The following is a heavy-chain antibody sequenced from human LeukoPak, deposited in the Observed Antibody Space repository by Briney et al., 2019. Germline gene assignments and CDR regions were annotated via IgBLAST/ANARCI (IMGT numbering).Heavy chain of an antibody. CDR3: ARDIDAGTSRFDP. V-gene: IGHV1-69*04. Sequence: SVKVSCKASGGTFSSYAISWVRQAPGQGLEWMGRIIPILGIANYAQKFQGRVTITADRSTSTAYMELSSLRSEDTAVYYCARDIDAGTSRFDPWGQGTLVTVSS. CDR1: GGTFSSYA. D-gene: IGHD2-2*01. J-gene: IGHJ5*02. CDR2: IIPILGIA.